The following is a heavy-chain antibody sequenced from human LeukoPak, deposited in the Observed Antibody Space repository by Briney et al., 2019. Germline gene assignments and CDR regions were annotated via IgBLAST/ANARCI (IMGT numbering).Heavy chain of an antibody. V-gene: IGHV3-7*01. J-gene: IGHJ4*02. D-gene: IGHD1-26*01. Sequence: PGGSLRLSCEASGFTFSNHWMAWVRQAPGQGLEWVANINPDGSDTYYVDSVKGRFTITRDNARKSVFLQMNSLRADETAVYYCVKWGWEADMEDWGQGTLVIVSS. CDR1: GFTFSNHW. CDR2: INPDGSDT. CDR3: VKWGWEADMED.